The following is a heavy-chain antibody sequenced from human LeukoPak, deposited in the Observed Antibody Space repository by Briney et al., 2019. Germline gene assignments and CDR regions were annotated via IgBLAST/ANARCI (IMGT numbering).Heavy chain of an antibody. J-gene: IGHJ4*02. CDR3: ARDNRRGVAVTAIRSLYFDY. D-gene: IGHD2-21*02. CDR2: INPNGGST. CDR1: GYTFTSYY. Sequence: ASVKVSCKASGYTFTSYYMHWVRQAPGQGLEWMGIINPNGGSTSYAQKLQGRVTMTRDRSTSTVYMELSSLRSEDTAVYYCARDNRRGVAVTAIRSLYFDYWGQGTLVTVSS. V-gene: IGHV1-46*04.